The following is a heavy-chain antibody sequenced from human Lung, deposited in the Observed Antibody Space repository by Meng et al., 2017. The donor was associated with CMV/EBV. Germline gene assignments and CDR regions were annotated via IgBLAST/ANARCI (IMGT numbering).Heavy chain of an antibody. J-gene: IGHJ4*02. V-gene: IGHV3-23*01. Sequence: GGSXRLXCAASGFTFSSYAMTWVRQAPGKGLEWVSVISGGGGTTDFADSVKGRFTISRDNSKNTPYLQMYSLRAEDTAVYYCAKEPTYQRYSGSYLDYSGQAXLVTVSS. CDR1: GFTFSSYA. D-gene: IGHD1-26*01. CDR2: ISGGGGTT. CDR3: AKEPTYQRYSGSYLDY.